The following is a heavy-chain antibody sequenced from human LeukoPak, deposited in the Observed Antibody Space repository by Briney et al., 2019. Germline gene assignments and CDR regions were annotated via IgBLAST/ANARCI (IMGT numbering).Heavy chain of an antibody. CDR3: AREGRWLQSCRFDY. V-gene: IGHV4-59*01. CDR1: GGSISSYY. J-gene: IGHJ4*02. D-gene: IGHD5-24*01. CDR2: IYYSGST. Sequence: PSETLSLTCTVSGGSISSYYWSWIRQPPGKGLEWIGCIYYSGSTNYNPSLKSRVTISVDTSKSQFSLKLSSVTAADTAVYYCAREGRWLQSCRFDYWGQGTLVTVSS.